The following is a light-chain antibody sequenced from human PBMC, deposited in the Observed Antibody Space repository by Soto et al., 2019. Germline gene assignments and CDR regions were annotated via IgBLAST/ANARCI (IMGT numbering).Light chain of an antibody. CDR2: RSN. CDR3: AAWDDSLSGVV. Sequence: QSVLTQPPSASGTPGQRVSISCSGSSSNIGSNYVYWYQQILGTAPKLLIYRSNQRPSGVPARSSGSKSGTSASLAISGLRSEDEAHYYCAAWDDSLSGVVFGGGTKLTVL. J-gene: IGLJ2*01. CDR1: SSNIGSNY. V-gene: IGLV1-47*01.